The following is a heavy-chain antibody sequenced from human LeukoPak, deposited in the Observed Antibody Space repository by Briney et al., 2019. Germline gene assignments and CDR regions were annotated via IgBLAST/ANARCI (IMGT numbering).Heavy chain of an antibody. CDR1: GGTFSSYA. CDR2: IIPILGIA. D-gene: IGHD3-10*01. CDR3: AREEDGSGSPNQVDY. Sequence: SVKVSCKASGGTFSSYAISWVRQAPGQGLEWMGRIIPILGIANYAQQFQGRVTITADKSTSTAYMELSSLRSEDTAVYYCAREEDGSGSPNQVDYWGQGTLVTVSS. V-gene: IGHV1-69*04. J-gene: IGHJ4*02.